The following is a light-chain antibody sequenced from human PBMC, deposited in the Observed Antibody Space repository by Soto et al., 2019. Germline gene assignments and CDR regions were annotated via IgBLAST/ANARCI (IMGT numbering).Light chain of an antibody. J-gene: IGKJ5*01. CDR2: GAS. CDR1: QSVGNTY. V-gene: IGKV3-20*01. Sequence: GLTQSAVPLTLSPCEMASPSCETIQSVGNTYLAWYQLRPGQAPRLLIYGASSRATGVPDRFRVSGSGTDFTLTITILEPEDFAVYYCHQYGSSPPITFGPGTRLEIK. CDR3: HQYGSSPPIT.